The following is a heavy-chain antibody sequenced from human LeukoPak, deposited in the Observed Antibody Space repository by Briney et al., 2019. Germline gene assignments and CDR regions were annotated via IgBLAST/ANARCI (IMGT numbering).Heavy chain of an antibody. CDR3: ARNYYNSGDDT. CDR1: GGSFSGYY. J-gene: IGHJ3*01. D-gene: IGHD3-22*01. CDR2: INHSGST. Sequence: SETLSLTCAVYGGSFSGYYWSWIRQPPGKGLEWIGEINHSGSTNYNPSLKSRVTISVDTSKNQFSLKLSSVTAADTAVYYCARNYYNSGDDTWGQGTMVTVSS. V-gene: IGHV4-34*01.